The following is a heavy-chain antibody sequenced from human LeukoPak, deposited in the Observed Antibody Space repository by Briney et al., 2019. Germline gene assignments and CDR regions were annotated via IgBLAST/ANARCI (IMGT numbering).Heavy chain of an antibody. CDR2: TNPKSGGT. J-gene: IGHJ3*02. V-gene: IGHV1-2*02. D-gene: IGHD7-27*01. CDR1: GYTFSDYY. Sequence: ASVKVSCKPSGYTFSDYYVHWVRQAPGQGLEWMGWTNPKSGGTHYAQKFQGRVSMTRDTSITTAYMELSRVKSDDTAIYYCARHNWGNAFDIWGQGTMVTVSS. CDR3: ARHNWGNAFDI.